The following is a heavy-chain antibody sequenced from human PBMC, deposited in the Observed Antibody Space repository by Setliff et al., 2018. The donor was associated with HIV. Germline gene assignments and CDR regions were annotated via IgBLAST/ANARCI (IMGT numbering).Heavy chain of an antibody. CDR3: AGYTSGWYAPY. V-gene: IGHV4-59*11. J-gene: IGHJ4*02. D-gene: IGHD6-19*01. CDR1: GGSISSHY. CDR2: IYYNGNT. Sequence: SETLSLTCAVSGGSISSHYWSWIRLPPGKGLEWIGTIYYNGNTNYNPSLKSRVAISVDTSKNLFSLKLTSVTVADTAVYYCAGYTSGWYAPYWGQGTLVTVSS.